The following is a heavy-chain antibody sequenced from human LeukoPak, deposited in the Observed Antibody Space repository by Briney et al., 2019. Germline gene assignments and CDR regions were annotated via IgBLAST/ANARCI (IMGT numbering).Heavy chain of an antibody. CDR2: ISSNGDNT. J-gene: IGHJ4*02. V-gene: IGHV3-64D*06. CDR3: VRGTGY. Sequence: PGGSLRLSCSVSGFTFSTYVMHWVRQAPGKGLEYVSAISSNGDNTYYADSVKGRFTISRANSKNTLYLQMSSLRADDTAVYYCVRGTGYWGQGTLVTVSS. CDR1: GFTFSTYV.